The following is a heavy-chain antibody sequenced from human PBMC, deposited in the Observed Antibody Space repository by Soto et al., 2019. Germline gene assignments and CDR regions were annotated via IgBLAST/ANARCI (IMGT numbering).Heavy chain of an antibody. D-gene: IGHD3-16*01. Sequence: PGGSLRLSCAASGFTFSTYALHWVRQTRGKGLEWVATISYDGGNKYYGDSVKCRLTISRDNSKNTVYLKMNSLRAEDTAVYYCARGPSTWSISYGGSWGQGTLVTVSA. CDR2: ISYDGGNK. CDR1: GFTFSTYA. V-gene: IGHV3-30-3*01. J-gene: IGHJ5*02. CDR3: ARGPSTWSISYGGS.